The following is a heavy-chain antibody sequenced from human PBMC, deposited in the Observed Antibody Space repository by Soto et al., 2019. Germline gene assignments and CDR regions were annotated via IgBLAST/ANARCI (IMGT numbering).Heavy chain of an antibody. CDR1: GGSISSYY. Sequence: SETLSLTCTVSGGSISSYYWSWIRQPPGKGLEWIGYIYYSGSTNYNPSLKSRVTISVDTSKNQFSLKLSSVTAADTAVYYCARVGVTMVRGVIILYYFDYWGQGTLVTVSS. CDR2: IYYSGST. CDR3: ARVGVTMVRGVIILYYFDY. J-gene: IGHJ4*02. D-gene: IGHD3-10*01. V-gene: IGHV4-59*01.